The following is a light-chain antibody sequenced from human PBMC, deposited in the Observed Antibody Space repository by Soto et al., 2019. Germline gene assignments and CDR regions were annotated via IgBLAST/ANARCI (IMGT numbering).Light chain of an antibody. V-gene: IGKV1-39*01. J-gene: IGKJ1*01. CDR3: QQSYSTPRT. CDR1: QSISSY. Sequence: IQMTQSPSSLSASVGDRVTITCRASQSISSYLNWYQQKPGKAPKLLIYAASSLQSGVPSRFSGSGSGTEFTLTISSLQPEDFATYYCQQSYSTPRTFGQGTKVDI. CDR2: AAS.